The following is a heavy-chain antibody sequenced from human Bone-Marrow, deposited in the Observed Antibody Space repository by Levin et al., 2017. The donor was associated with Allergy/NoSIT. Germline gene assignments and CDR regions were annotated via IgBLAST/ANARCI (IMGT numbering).Heavy chain of an antibody. Sequence: GESLKISCAASGFTFSSYSMNWVRQAPGKGLEWVSYISSSSSTIYYADSVKGRFTISRDNAKNSLYLQMNSLRDEDTAVYYCAREGRYCSGGSCYSPFDYWGQGTLVTVSS. CDR3: AREGRYCSGGSCYSPFDY. CDR1: GFTFSSYS. V-gene: IGHV3-48*02. J-gene: IGHJ4*02. D-gene: IGHD2-15*01. CDR2: ISSSSSTI.